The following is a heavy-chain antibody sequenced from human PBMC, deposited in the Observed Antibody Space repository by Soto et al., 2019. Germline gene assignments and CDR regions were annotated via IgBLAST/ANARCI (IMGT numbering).Heavy chain of an antibody. V-gene: IGHV4-59*01. CDR2: VFYSGST. Sequence: SETLSLTCTVSGASISSSYWSWIRQSPGKGLEWIGYVFYSGSTNYNPSLKSRVTISVDTSKNQFSLKLKFVTAAGTAVYYCARGYYDSSGQSNTFDIWGQGTMVTVSS. J-gene: IGHJ3*02. D-gene: IGHD3-22*01. CDR1: GASISSSY. CDR3: ARGYYDSSGQSNTFDI.